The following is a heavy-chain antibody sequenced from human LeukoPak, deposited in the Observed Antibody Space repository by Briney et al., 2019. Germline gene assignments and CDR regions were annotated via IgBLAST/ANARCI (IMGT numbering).Heavy chain of an antibody. CDR2: ISYDGGNE. D-gene: IGHD1/OR15-1a*01. CDR1: GFTFSIYG. V-gene: IGHV3-30*18. J-gene: IGHJ4*02. Sequence: PGGSLRLSCAASGFTFSIYGMHWVRQAPGKGLEWVAIISYDGGNEYYADSVKGRFTISRDNSKNTVYLQMNSLRAEDTAVYYCAKGTSVDYWGQGTLVTVSS. CDR3: AKGTSVDY.